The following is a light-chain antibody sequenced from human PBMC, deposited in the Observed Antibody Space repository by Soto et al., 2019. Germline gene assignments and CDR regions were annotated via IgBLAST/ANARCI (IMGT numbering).Light chain of an antibody. J-gene: IGKJ5*01. CDR2: GAS. Sequence: EIVLTQSPGTLSLSPGERATLSCRASQSVSSDLAWYHQKPGQAPRLLIYGASTRATGIPARFSGSGSGTDLTLTISRLEPEDSAVYYCQQYGRSPPNTFGQGTRLEIK. V-gene: IGKV3-20*01. CDR1: QSVSSD. CDR3: QQYGRSPPNT.